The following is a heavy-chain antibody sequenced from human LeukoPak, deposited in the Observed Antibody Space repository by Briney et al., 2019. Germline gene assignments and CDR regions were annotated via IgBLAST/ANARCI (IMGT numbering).Heavy chain of an antibody. V-gene: IGHV1-8*02. CDR1: GYTFTSYG. CDR3: ARTHSGWYSYYMDV. Sequence: ASVKVSCKASGYTFTSYGINWVRQATGQGLEYLGWMNPKSGYTGYAQKFQGRVTMTRDMSTSTVYMELSSLRSEDTAVYYCARTHSGWYSYYMDVWGKGTTVTVSS. D-gene: IGHD6-19*01. CDR2: MNPKSGYT. J-gene: IGHJ6*03.